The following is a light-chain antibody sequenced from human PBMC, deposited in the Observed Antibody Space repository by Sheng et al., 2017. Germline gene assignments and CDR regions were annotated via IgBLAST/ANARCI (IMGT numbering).Light chain of an antibody. CDR3: QQYDSYPLT. CDR1: QGIGSY. CDR2: AAS. Sequence: DIQMTQSPSSLSASVGDRVTITCRASQGIGSYLAWYHQKPGKAPESLIFAASSLQGGVPSRFSGSGSGTDFTLTISSQQPEDFATYYCQQYDSYPLTFGGGTKVEIK. J-gene: IGKJ4*01. V-gene: IGKV1-16*01.